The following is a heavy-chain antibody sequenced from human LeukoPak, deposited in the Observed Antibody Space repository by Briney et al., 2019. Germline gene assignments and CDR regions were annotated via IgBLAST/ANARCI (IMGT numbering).Heavy chain of an antibody. CDR3: ARDLPCSTVISCFDGDAMDV. J-gene: IGHJ6*04. CDR2: ISGSGYAK. D-gene: IGHD2-2*01. Sequence: GGSLRLSCAASGFNFSREMNWVRLGPGKGLEWISYISGSGYAKYYADSVQGRFSVSRDNARKSLYLQMNSLRAEDTAVYYCARDLPCSTVISCFDGDAMDVWGEGTTVIVSS. V-gene: IGHV3-48*03. CDR1: GFNFSRE.